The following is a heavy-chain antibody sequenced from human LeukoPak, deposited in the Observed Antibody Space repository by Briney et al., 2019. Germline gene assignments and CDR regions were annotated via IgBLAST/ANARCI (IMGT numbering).Heavy chain of an antibody. Sequence: SETMSLTCAVDGGSFSGYYWSWISQPPGKGLEWNGEINYSGSTKDNPSLKSGVTISVDTSKNRFSLKLSSVTAADTAVYYCARGPSVDVWGKGTTVTVSS. CDR3: ARGPSVDV. V-gene: IGHV4-34*01. CDR2: INYSGST. J-gene: IGHJ6*04. CDR1: GGSFSGYY.